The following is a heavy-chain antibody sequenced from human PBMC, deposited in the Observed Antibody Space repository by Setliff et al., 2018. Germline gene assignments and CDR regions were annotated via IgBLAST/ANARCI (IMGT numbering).Heavy chain of an antibody. CDR3: ARVPLRFVTTPKYFDY. J-gene: IGHJ4*02. V-gene: IGHV1-2*02. D-gene: IGHD4-4*01. Sequence: GASVKVSCKASGYTFTGYYMHWVRQAPGQGLEWMGWINPNSGGTNYAQKLQGRVTMTRDTSISTAYMELSRLRSDDTAVYYCARVPLRFVTTPKYFDYWGQGTLVTVSS. CDR2: INPNSGGT. CDR1: GYTFTGYY.